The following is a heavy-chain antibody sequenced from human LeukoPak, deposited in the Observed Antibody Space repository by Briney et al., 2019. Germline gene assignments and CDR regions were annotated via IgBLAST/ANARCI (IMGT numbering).Heavy chain of an antibody. V-gene: IGHV4-39*01. CDR3: ARRYYGSLSYPAYLDY. J-gene: IGHJ4*02. D-gene: IGHD3-10*01. CDR1: GGSISSFSYY. Sequence: SETLSLTCTVSGGSISSFSYYWGWVRQPPGKGLEWIGGISYSGSTYYNPSLKSRGTLSVDTSKNQFSLRLTSVTAADTAVYYCARRYYGSLSYPAYLDYWGQGTLVTVSS. CDR2: ISYSGST.